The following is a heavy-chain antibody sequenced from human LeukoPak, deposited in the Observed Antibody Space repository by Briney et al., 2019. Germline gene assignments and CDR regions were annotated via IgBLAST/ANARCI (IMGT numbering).Heavy chain of an antibody. J-gene: IGHJ4*02. D-gene: IGHD6-19*01. CDR2: ILENGSNQ. CDR1: GFTFSNYI. Sequence: GGSLRLSCAASGFTFSNYIMHCVRQAPGKGLDWVAVILENGSNQYYADSVKGRFTISRDNSKNTLFLQMNSLRGEDTAMYYCARVQGGGYRTADYWGQGTLVTVSS. V-gene: IGHV3-30*04. CDR3: ARVQGGGYRTADY.